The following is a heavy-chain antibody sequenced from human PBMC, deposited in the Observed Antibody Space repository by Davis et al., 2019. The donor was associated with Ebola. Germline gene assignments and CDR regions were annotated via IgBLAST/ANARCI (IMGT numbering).Heavy chain of an antibody. V-gene: IGHV3-30*02. J-gene: IGHJ6*02. CDR3: ARAWAYGMDV. Sequence: PGGSLRLSCVASGFTFSRYGMHWVRQAPGKGLEWVAFIRYDGSDKYYADSVKGRFTISRDNAKNTLFLQMNSLRVEDTAVYYCARAWAYGMDVWGQGTTVTVSS. CDR2: IRYDGSDK. CDR1: GFTFSRYG.